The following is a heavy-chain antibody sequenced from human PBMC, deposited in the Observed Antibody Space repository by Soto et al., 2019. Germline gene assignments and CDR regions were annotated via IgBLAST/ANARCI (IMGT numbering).Heavy chain of an antibody. J-gene: IGHJ3*02. Sequence: GESLKISSKGSGYSFTSYWIGWVRRMPGKGLEWMGIIYPSDSDTRYSRSFQGQVTISADKSISTAYLQWSSLKASDTAMYYCARQPNQYYYDSSGYRATTFDIWGEGTMVTV. CDR3: ARQPNQYYYDSSGYRATTFDI. CDR1: GYSFTSYW. V-gene: IGHV5-51*01. CDR2: IYPSDSDT. D-gene: IGHD3-22*01.